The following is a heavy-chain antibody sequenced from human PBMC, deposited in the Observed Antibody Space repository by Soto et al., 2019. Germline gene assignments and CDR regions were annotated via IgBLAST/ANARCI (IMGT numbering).Heavy chain of an antibody. D-gene: IGHD3-10*02. J-gene: IGHJ6*02. CDR1: GGSISSGGYY. CDR2: IYYSGST. Sequence: SETLSLTCTVSGGSISSGGYYWSWIRQHPGKGLEWIGYIYYSGSTYYNPSLKSRVTISVDTSKNQFSLKLSSVTAADTAVYYCARDLSPYYYVPRSSRIDVWGQGTTVT. CDR3: ARDLSPYYYVPRSSRIDV. V-gene: IGHV4-31*03.